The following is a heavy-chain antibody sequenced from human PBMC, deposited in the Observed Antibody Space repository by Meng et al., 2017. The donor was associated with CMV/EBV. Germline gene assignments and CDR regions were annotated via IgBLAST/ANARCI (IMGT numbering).Heavy chain of an antibody. Sequence: SETLSLTCTVSGGSISSGGYYWSWIRQHPGKGREWIGYIYYSGSTYYNPSLKSRVTISVDTSKNQYSLKLSSVTAADTAVYYCASQWAGDSSGYYTFDYWGQGTLVTVSS. CDR1: GGSISSGGYY. J-gene: IGHJ4*02. V-gene: IGHV4-31*03. CDR2: IYYSGST. D-gene: IGHD3-22*01. CDR3: ASQWAGDSSGYYTFDY.